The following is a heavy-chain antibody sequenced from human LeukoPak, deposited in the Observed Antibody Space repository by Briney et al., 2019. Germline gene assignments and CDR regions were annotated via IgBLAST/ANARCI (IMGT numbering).Heavy chain of an antibody. CDR1: GYTFTNYY. J-gene: IGHJ4*02. CDR2: IKVSGGST. CDR3: AQYSGSYFDY. V-gene: IGHV1-46*01. D-gene: IGHD1-26*01. Sequence: ASVKVSCRASGYTFTNYYMHWVRQAPGQGFEWMGIIKVSGGSTSYAQKFQGRATMTRDTSTSTVYMELSSLRSEDTAVYYCAQYSGSYFDYWGQGTLVTVSS.